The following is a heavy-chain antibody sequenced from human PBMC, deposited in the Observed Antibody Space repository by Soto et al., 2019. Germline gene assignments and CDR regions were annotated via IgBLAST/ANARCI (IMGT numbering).Heavy chain of an antibody. J-gene: IGHJ4*02. Sequence: SVKVSCKASGGTFSSYAISWVRQAPGQGLEWMGGIIPIFGTANYAQKFQGRVTITADESTSTAYMELSSLRSEDTAVYYCASGDTAMVTPQFRDYWGQGTLVTVSS. V-gene: IGHV1-69*13. CDR2: IIPIFGTA. CDR3: ASGDTAMVTPQFRDY. CDR1: GGTFSSYA. D-gene: IGHD5-18*01.